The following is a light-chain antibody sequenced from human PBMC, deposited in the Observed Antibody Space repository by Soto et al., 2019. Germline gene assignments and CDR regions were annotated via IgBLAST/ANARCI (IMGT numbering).Light chain of an antibody. CDR1: QGISSY. J-gene: IGKJ1*01. CDR2: AAS. V-gene: IGKV1-9*01. Sequence: DIQLTQSPSFLSASVGDRVTITCRASQGISSYLAWYQQKPGKAPKLLIYAASTLQSGVPSRFSGSGSGTDFTLTISSLQPEDFATYYCQQSYSTLRTFGQGTKVDIK. CDR3: QQSYSTLRT.